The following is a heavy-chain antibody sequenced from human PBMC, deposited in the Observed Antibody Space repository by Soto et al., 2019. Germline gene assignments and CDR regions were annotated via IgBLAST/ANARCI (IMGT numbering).Heavy chain of an antibody. CDR3: ARDFTWGSSSAPGCDY. CDR1: GFTFSSYG. CDR2: IWYDGSNK. V-gene: IGHV3-33*01. Sequence: QVQLVESGGGVVQPGRSLRLSCAASGFTFSSYGMHWVRQAPGKGLVWVAVIWYDGSNKYYADSVKGRFTISRDNSKNTLYLQMNSLRAEDTAVYYCARDFTWGSSSAPGCDYWGQGTLVTVSS. D-gene: IGHD6-13*01. J-gene: IGHJ4*02.